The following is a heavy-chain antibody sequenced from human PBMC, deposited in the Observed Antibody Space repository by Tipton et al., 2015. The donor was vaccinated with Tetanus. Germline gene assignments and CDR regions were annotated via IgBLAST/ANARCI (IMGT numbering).Heavy chain of an antibody. V-gene: IGHV3-11*01. CDR3: AKNEGPDYYYYYGMDV. CDR2: ISSSGSTI. Sequence: SLRLSCAASGFTFSDYYMSWIRQAPGKGLEWVSYISSSGSTIYYADSVKGRFTISRDNAKNSLYLQMNSLRAEDTAVYYCAKNEGPDYYYYYGMDVWGQGTTVTVSS. CDR1: GFTFSDYY. J-gene: IGHJ6*02.